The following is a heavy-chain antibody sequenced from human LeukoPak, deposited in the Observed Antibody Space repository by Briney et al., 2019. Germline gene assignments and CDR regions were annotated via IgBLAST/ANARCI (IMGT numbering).Heavy chain of an antibody. D-gene: IGHD3-10*01. J-gene: IGHJ6*03. CDR3: ARIPDYYGSGIYYMDV. CDR2: INHSGST. Sequence: ETLSLTCAVYGGSFSGYYWSWIRQPPGKGLEWIGEINHSGSTNYNPSLKSRVTISVDTSKNQFSLKLSSVTAADTAVYYCARIPDYYGSGIYYMDVWGKGTTVTVSS. V-gene: IGHV4-34*01. CDR1: GGSFSGYY.